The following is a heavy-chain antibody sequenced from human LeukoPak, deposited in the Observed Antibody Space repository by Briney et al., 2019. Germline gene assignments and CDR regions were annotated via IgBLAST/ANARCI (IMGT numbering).Heavy chain of an antibody. CDR2: IYYSGST. CDR3: PRRGHSGSYYTFDS. D-gene: IGHD1-26*01. CDR1: GYSISSGYY. J-gene: IGHJ4*02. V-gene: IGHV4-38-2*01. Sequence: SETLSLTCAVSGYSISSGYYWGWIRQSPGKGLERLGSIYYSGSTYYNPSLKSRVTISVDTSKIEFSLKLSSVTAADTDVYCCPRRGHSGSYYTFDSWGQGTLVTVSS.